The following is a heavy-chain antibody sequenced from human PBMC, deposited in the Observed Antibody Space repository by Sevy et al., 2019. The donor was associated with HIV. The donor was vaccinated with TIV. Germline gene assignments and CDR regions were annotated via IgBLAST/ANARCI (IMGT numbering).Heavy chain of an antibody. CDR1: GYTFTSYG. D-gene: IGHD5-18*01. V-gene: IGHV1-18*01. CDR3: ARGGGGSWIQLWLRSFDY. Sequence: ASVKVSCKASGYTFTSYGISWVRQAPGQGLEWMGWISAYNGNTNYAQKLQGRVTMTTDTSTSTAYMELRSLRSDDTAVYYCARGGGGSWIQLWLRSFDYCGQGTLVTVSS. J-gene: IGHJ4*02. CDR2: ISAYNGNT.